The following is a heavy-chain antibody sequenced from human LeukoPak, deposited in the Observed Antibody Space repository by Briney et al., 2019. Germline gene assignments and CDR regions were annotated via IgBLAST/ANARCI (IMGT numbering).Heavy chain of an antibody. J-gene: IGHJ6*03. Sequence: ASVKVSCKASGYTFSSYGITWVRQAPGQGLEWMGRINPNSGGTNYAQKFQGRVTMTRDTSISTAYMELSRLRSDDTAVYYCARDGDSYGYYYYYYMDVWGKGTTVTVSS. D-gene: IGHD5-18*01. CDR1: GYTFSSYG. CDR3: ARDGDSYGYYYYYYMDV. V-gene: IGHV1-2*06. CDR2: INPNSGGT.